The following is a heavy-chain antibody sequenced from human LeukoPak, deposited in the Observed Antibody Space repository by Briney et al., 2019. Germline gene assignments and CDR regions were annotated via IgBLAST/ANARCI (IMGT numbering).Heavy chain of an antibody. CDR3: ARSGGYSGPQNY. CDR1: DGSISIYY. Sequence: PSETLSLTCTVSDGSISIYYWSWIRQPPGKGLEWIGYIYNSGNTDYNPSLKGRVTISVDTSKNQFSLKLSSVTVADTAVYYCARSGGYSGPQNYWGQGTLVTVSS. D-gene: IGHD6-13*01. J-gene: IGHJ4*02. V-gene: IGHV4-59*01. CDR2: IYNSGNT.